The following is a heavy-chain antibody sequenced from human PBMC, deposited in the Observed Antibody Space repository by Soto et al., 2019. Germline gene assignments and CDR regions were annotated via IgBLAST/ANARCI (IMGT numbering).Heavy chain of an antibody. Sequence: GESLKISCKGSGYSFTSYWIGWVHQMPGKGLEWMGIIYPGDSDTRYSPSFQGQVTISADRSINTAYLQWSSLKASDTAMYYCARSPYSTSSGGDYYYGMDVWGQGTTVTVSS. D-gene: IGHD6-6*01. CDR2: IYPGDSDT. J-gene: IGHJ6*02. V-gene: IGHV5-51*07. CDR1: GYSFTSYW. CDR3: ARSPYSTSSGGDYYYGMDV.